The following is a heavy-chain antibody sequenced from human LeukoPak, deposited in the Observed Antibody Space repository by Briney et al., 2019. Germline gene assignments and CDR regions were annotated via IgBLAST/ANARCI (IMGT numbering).Heavy chain of an antibody. V-gene: IGHV4-34*01. Sequence: SETLSLTCAVYGGSFSGYYWSWIRQPPGKGLEWIGEINHSGSTNYNPSLKSRVTISVDTSKNQFSQKLSSVTAADTAVYYCASLNYVWGSYRQKGYFQHWGQGTLVTVSS. D-gene: IGHD3-16*02. CDR3: ASLNYVWGSYRQKGYFQH. CDR1: GGSFSGYY. J-gene: IGHJ1*01. CDR2: INHSGST.